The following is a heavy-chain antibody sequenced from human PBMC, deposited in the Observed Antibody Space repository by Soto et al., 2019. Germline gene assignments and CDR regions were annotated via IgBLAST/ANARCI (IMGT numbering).Heavy chain of an antibody. CDR3: ARDNPYTNSFGNWFDP. V-gene: IGHV1-69*01. CDR1: GGTFSNYA. D-gene: IGHD6-13*01. Sequence: QVRLVQSGAEVKKPGSSVKVSCKASGGTFSNYAITWLRLAPGQGLEWLGGIIPVFGTVNYAQKFQGRVTITADESTRTAYMELNRLRSEYTAVYYCARDNPYTNSFGNWFDPWGQGTLVIVS. CDR2: IIPVFGTV. J-gene: IGHJ5*02.